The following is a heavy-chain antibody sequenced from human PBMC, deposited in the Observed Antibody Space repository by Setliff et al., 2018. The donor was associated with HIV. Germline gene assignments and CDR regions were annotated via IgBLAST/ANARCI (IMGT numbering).Heavy chain of an antibody. CDR2: IYHSATT. Sequence: SETLSLTCAVSGYSLSSDYYWGWIRQPPGKGLEWIASIYHSATTYYNPSLRGRVTISIDTSKNQFSLKLSSVTAADTAVYYCARQNSGYAPGPFDYWGQGILVTVSS. V-gene: IGHV4-38-2*01. CDR3: ARQNSGYAPGPFDY. CDR1: GYSLSSDYY. J-gene: IGHJ4*02. D-gene: IGHD5-12*01.